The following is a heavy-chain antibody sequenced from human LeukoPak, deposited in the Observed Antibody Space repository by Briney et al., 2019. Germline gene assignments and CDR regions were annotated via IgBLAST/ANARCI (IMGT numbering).Heavy chain of an antibody. CDR1: GGSISSYY. Sequence: SETLSLTCTVSGGSISSYYWSWIRQPPGKGLEWIGYIYYSGSTNYNPSLKSRVTISVDTSKNQFSLKLSSVTAADTAVYYCARGLGDSSRSFDYWGQGTLVTVSS. V-gene: IGHV4-59*12. J-gene: IGHJ4*02. CDR2: IYYSGST. CDR3: ARGLGDSSRSFDY. D-gene: IGHD6-13*01.